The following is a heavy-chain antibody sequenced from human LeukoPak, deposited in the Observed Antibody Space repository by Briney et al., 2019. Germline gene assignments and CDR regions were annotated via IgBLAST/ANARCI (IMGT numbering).Heavy chain of an antibody. Sequence: SETLSLTCAVYGGSFSGYYWSWIRQPPGKGLEWIGEINHSGSTNYNPFLKSRVTISVDTSKNQFSLKLSSVTAADTAVYYCASRLRWLPFDYWGQGTLVTVSS. CDR3: ASRLRWLPFDY. CDR2: INHSGST. CDR1: GGSFSGYY. V-gene: IGHV4-34*01. D-gene: IGHD4-23*01. J-gene: IGHJ4*02.